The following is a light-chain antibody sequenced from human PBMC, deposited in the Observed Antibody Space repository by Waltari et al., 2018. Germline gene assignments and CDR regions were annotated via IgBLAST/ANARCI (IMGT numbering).Light chain of an antibody. CDR3: QQYNSYST. CDR2: DAS. J-gene: IGKJ2*01. CDR1: QSISSW. V-gene: IGKV1-5*01. Sequence: DIQMTQSPSTLSASVGARVTITSRASQSISSWLAWYQQKPGKAPKLLIYDASSLESGVPSRFSGSGSGTEFTLTISSLQPDDFATYYCQQYNSYSTFGQGTKLEIK.